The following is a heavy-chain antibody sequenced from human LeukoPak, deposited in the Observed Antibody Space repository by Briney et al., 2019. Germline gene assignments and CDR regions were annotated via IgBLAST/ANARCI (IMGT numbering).Heavy chain of an antibody. D-gene: IGHD3-22*01. Sequence: ASVKVSCKASGGTFSSYAISWVRQAPGQGLEWMGGIIPIFGTANYAQKFQGRVTITADESTSTAYMELSSLRSEDTAVYYCARDPGYYDSSGYYYLRGIDYWGQGTLVTVSS. CDR3: ARDPGYYDSSGYYYLRGIDY. CDR1: GGTFSSYA. V-gene: IGHV1-69*13. CDR2: IIPIFGTA. J-gene: IGHJ4*02.